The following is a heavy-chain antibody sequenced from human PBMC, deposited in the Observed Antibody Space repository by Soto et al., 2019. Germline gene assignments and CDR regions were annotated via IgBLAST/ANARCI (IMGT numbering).Heavy chain of an antibody. CDR2: FDPEDGET. V-gene: IGHV1-24*01. CDR1: GYTLTELS. D-gene: IGHD1-26*01. J-gene: IGHJ4*02. Sequence: ASVKVSCKVSGYTLTELSMHWVRQAPGKGLEWMGGFDPEDGETIYAQKFQGRVTMTEDTSTDTAYMELSSLRSEDTAVYYCATEPGYSGSYDPFDYWGQGTLVTVSS. CDR3: ATEPGYSGSYDPFDY.